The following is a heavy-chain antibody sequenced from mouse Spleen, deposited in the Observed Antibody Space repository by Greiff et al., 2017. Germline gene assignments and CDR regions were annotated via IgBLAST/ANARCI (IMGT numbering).Heavy chain of an antibody. CDR1: GFTFSSYA. J-gene: IGHJ1*01. CDR3: ARPNWGHYWYFDV. V-gene: IGHV5-6-2*01. CDR2: INSNGGST. D-gene: IGHD4-1*02. Sequence: EVKLMESGGGLVKPGGSLKLSCAASGFTFSSYAMSWVRQTPEKRLEWVAAINSNGGSTYYPDTVKDRFTISRDNAKNTLYLQMSSLRSEDTALYYCARPNWGHYWYFDVWGAGTTVTGSS.